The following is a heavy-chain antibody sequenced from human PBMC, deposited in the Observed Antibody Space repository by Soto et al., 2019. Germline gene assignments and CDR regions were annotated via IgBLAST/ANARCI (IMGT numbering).Heavy chain of an antibody. CDR3: ARDNSVTTGDSYYGMDV. Sequence: QVQLVQSGAEVKKPGASVKVSCKASGYTFTSYAMHWVRQAPGQRLEWMGWINAGNGNTKYSQKFQGRVTITRDTSASTAYMELSSLRSEDTDVYYCARDNSVTTGDSYYGMDVWGPGTTVTVSS. CDR2: INAGNGNT. J-gene: IGHJ6*02. D-gene: IGHD7-27*01. V-gene: IGHV1-3*01. CDR1: GYTFTSYA.